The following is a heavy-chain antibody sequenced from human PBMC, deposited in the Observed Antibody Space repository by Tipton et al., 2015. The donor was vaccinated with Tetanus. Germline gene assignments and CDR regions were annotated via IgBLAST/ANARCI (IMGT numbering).Heavy chain of an antibody. D-gene: IGHD3-22*01. Sequence: RSLRLSCAASGLTFDDYAMHWVRQAPGKGLEWVSGISWNSGSIGYADSVKGRFTISRDNAKNSLYLQMNSLRAEDTALYHCAKDNYDSSGYSPTFDYWGQGTLVTVSS. J-gene: IGHJ4*02. CDR3: AKDNYDSSGYSPTFDY. CDR2: ISWNSGSI. CDR1: GLTFDDYA. V-gene: IGHV3-9*01.